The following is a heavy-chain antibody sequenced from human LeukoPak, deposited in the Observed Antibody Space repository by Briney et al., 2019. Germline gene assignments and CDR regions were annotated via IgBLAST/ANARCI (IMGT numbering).Heavy chain of an antibody. CDR2: IYYSGST. V-gene: IGHV4-59*01. Sequence: SETLSLTCTVSGGSISSYYWSCIRQPPGKGLEWIGYIYYSGSTNYNPSLKSRVTISVDTSKNQFSLKLSSVTAADTAVYYCARVPRGSAAATHFDYWGQGTLVTVSS. D-gene: IGHD2-15*01. CDR3: ARVPRGSAAATHFDY. J-gene: IGHJ4*02. CDR1: GGSISSYY.